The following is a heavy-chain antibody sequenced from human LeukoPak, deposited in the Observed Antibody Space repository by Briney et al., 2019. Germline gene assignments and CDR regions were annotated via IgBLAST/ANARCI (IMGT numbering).Heavy chain of an antibody. CDR1: GFTFSSYG. D-gene: IGHD4-17*01. CDR3: APPTVVTNDAFDI. Sequence: PGGSLRLSCAASGFTFSSYGMPWVRQAPGKGLEWVAIIWYDGSNKYYADSVKGRFTISRDNSKNTVYLQMNNLRAEDTAVYYCAPPTVVTNDAFDIWGQGTMVTVSS. J-gene: IGHJ3*02. V-gene: IGHV3-33*01. CDR2: IWYDGSNK.